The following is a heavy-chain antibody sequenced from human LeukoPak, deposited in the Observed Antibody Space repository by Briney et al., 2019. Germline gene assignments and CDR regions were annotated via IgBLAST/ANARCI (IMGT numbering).Heavy chain of an antibody. D-gene: IGHD1-26*01. J-gene: IGHJ4*02. CDR3: AREAQKSAGAAYLLDY. CDR1: GGSISSGDYY. Sequence: SETLSLTCTVSGGSISSGDYYWSWIRQPPGKGLEWIGYIYYSGSTYYNPSLKSRVTISVDTSKNQFSLKLSSVTAADTAVYYCAREAQKSAGAAYLLDYWGQGTLVTVSS. CDR2: IYYSGST. V-gene: IGHV4-30-4*08.